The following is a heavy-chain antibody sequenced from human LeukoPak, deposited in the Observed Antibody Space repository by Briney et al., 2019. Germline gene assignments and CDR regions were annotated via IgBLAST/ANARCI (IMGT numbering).Heavy chain of an antibody. Sequence: SETLSLTCAVSGYSISSGYYWGWIRQPPGKGLEWIGSIYHSGSTYYNPSLKSRVTISVDTSKNPFSLKLSSVTAADTAVYYCARGSGGSEMSFDPWGQGTLVTVSS. CDR3: ARGSGGSEMSFDP. D-gene: IGHD3-10*01. V-gene: IGHV4-38-2*01. CDR1: GYSISSGYY. CDR2: IYHSGST. J-gene: IGHJ5*02.